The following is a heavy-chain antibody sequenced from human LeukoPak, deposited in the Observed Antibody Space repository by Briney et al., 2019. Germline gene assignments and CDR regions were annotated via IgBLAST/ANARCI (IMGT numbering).Heavy chain of an antibody. D-gene: IGHD5-24*01. J-gene: IGHJ4*02. CDR1: GYSISSGYY. V-gene: IGHV4-38-2*02. CDR2: IYHSGRT. CDR3: ARVGDGYKTFDY. Sequence: SEALSLTCTVSGYSISSGYYWGWIRQPPGKGLEWIGSIYHSGRTFYNPSLKSRVTISVDTSKNQFSLKLSSVTAADTAVYYCARVGDGYKTFDYWGQGTLVTVSS.